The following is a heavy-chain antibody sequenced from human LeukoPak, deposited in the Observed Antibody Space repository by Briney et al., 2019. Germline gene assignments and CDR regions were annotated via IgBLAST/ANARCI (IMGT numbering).Heavy chain of an antibody. CDR2: IKSKTDGGTT. CDR3: TMLIGGYGGTGDY. V-gene: IGHV3-15*01. J-gene: IGHJ4*02. Sequence: GGSLRLSCAASGFTFSNAWMIWVRQAPGKGLEWVGRIKSKTDGGTTDYAAPVKGRFPISRDDSKNKLYLQMNSLKTEHRAVYYCTMLIGGYGGTGDYWGQGTLVRVFS. D-gene: IGHD4-23*01. CDR1: GFTFSNAW.